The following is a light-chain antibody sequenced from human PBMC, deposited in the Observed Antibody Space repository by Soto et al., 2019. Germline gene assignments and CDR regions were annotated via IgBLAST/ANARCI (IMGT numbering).Light chain of an antibody. CDR2: GAS. Sequence: EIVLTQSPGTLSLSPGERVTVSCRTSQSISSSYLAWYQQKPGQAPRLLIYGASSRATGVPDRFSGSGSGTDFTFTISRLEPEDFAVYYCLRFGGSPLYTFGQGTRLEIK. J-gene: IGKJ2*01. CDR3: LRFGGSPLYT. V-gene: IGKV3-20*01. CDR1: QSISSSY.